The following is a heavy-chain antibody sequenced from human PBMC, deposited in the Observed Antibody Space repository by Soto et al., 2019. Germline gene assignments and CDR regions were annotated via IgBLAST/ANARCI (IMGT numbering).Heavy chain of an antibody. D-gene: IGHD6-6*01. Sequence: EVQLVESGGGLVQPGESLRLSCVASGFTFTNYWMHWVRQAPGKGLVWVSRINPDGSITSHGDSVKGRFTISRDNAKNTLNRQMSSLRAEDTAVYYCASVLRGYYYMDVWGKGTTVTVSS. V-gene: IGHV3-74*01. J-gene: IGHJ6*03. CDR3: ASVLRGYYYMDV. CDR2: INPDGSIT. CDR1: GFTFTNYW.